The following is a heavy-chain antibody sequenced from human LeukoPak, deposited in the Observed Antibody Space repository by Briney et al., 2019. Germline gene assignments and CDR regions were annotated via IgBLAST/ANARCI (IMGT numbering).Heavy chain of an antibody. D-gene: IGHD6-19*01. J-gene: IGHJ4*02. CDR3: AREGKLTGYFGGLGFNY. V-gene: IGHV4-38-2*02. CDR2: IDYSGNT. CDR1: GYSISSGYY. Sequence: SETLSLTCTVSGYSISSGYYWGWIRQPPGKGLEWIANIDYSGNTIYNPALKSRVTMSVDTSKNQFSLNLTSVTAADTAVYYCAREGKLTGYFGGLGFNYWGQGILVTVSS.